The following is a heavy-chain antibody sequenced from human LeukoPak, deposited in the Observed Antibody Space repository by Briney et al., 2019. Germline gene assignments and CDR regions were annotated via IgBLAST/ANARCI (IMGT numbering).Heavy chain of an antibody. CDR3: ARGRASPPCFFDY. CDR1: GDSISSHY. CDR2: VHYSGST. Sequence: SETLSLTCNVSGDSISSHYWTWIRQPSGKGLEWIGYVHYSGSTNSKPSLKSRVTISVDTSKNQFSLKLSSVPAADTAIYYCARGRASPPCFFDYWGQGALVTVSS. V-gene: IGHV4-59*11. J-gene: IGHJ4*02.